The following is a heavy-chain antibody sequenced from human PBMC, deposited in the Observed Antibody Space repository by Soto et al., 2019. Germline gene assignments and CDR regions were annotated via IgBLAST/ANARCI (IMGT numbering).Heavy chain of an antibody. CDR1: GYSFTSYW. Sequence: PGESLKISCKGSGYSFTSYWIGWVRQMPGKGLEWMGIIYPGDSDTRYIPFFQGQVTISADKSISTAYLQWSSLKASDTAMYYCARLGDRCSGGSCYPADYGMDVWGQGTTVTVSS. J-gene: IGHJ6*02. D-gene: IGHD2-15*01. CDR3: ARLGDRCSGGSCYPADYGMDV. V-gene: IGHV5-51*01. CDR2: IYPGDSDT.